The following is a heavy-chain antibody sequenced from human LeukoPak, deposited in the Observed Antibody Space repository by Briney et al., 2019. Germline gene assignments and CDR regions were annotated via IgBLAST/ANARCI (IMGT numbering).Heavy chain of an antibody. Sequence: QSGGSLRLSCAASGFTVSSNYMSWVRQAPGKGLEWVSVIYSGGSTYYADSVKGRFTISRDNSKNTLYLQMNSLRAEDTAVYYCARGGGLGSSSWGYYYYYGMDVWGQGTTVTVSS. D-gene: IGHD6-13*01. J-gene: IGHJ6*02. CDR1: GFTVSSNY. CDR3: ARGGGLGSSSWGYYYYYGMDV. V-gene: IGHV3-53*01. CDR2: IYSGGST.